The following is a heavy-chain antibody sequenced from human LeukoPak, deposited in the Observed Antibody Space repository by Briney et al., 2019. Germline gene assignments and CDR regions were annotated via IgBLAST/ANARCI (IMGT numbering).Heavy chain of an antibody. J-gene: IGHJ3*02. CDR2: IYSGGNT. CDR3: ANGGLGYCSEGVCHDAFAI. D-gene: IGHD2-8*01. V-gene: IGHV3-53*01. Sequence: PGGSLRLSCAASGFSVKTNYMSWVRQAPGRGLEWVSVIYSGGNTYYADSVKGRFTISRDNPKNTLYLQMNSLRAEDTAVYYCANGGLGYCSEGVCHDAFAIWGQGTRVTVSS. CDR1: GFSVKTNY.